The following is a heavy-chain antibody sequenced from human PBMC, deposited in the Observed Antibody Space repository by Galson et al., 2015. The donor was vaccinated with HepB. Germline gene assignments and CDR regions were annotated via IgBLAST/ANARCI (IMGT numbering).Heavy chain of an antibody. V-gene: IGHV4-59*01. J-gene: IGHJ4*02. CDR3: ARVYCGSDCSYDY. CDR1: GGSISSYY. D-gene: IGHD2-21*02. Sequence: ETLSLTCTVSGGSISSYYWSWIRQPPGKGLEWIGYIYYSGSTNSNPSLKSRVTISVATSKNQFSLKLSSVTAADTAVYYCARVYCGSDCSYDYWGPGTLVTVSS. CDR2: IYYSGST.